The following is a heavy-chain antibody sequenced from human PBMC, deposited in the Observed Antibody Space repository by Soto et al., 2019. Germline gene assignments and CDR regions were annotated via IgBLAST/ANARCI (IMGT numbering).Heavy chain of an antibody. CDR3: ARERGRGGANY. CDR2: MNPNSGNT. D-gene: IGHD3-16*01. Sequence: DSVKVYCKASGYTFTSYGISWVRQATGQGLEWMGWMNPNSGNTGFAQKFQGRVTMTRNTSISTAYMELSSLRSEDTAVYYCARERGRGGANYWGQGTLVTVSS. CDR1: GYTFTSYG. J-gene: IGHJ4*02. V-gene: IGHV1-8*02.